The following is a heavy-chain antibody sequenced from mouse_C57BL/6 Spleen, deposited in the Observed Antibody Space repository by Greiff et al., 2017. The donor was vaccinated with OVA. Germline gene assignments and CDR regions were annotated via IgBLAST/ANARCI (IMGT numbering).Heavy chain of an antibody. CDR2: ISSGGSYT. CDR3: GRKVYGSSYDY. Sequence: EVQGVESGGDLVKPGGSLKLSCAASGFTFSSYGMSWVRPTPDKRLEWVATISSGGSYTYYPDSVTGRFPISRDNAKNTLYLQMSSLKSEETAMNYCGRKVYGSSYDYWGQGTTLTVSS. CDR1: GFTFSSYG. D-gene: IGHD1-1*01. V-gene: IGHV5-6*01. J-gene: IGHJ2*01.